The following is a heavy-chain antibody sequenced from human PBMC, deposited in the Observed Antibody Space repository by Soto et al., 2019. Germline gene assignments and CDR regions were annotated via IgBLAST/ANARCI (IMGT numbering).Heavy chain of an antibody. CDR3: ASSYCSGGSCYDYYYGMDV. Sequence: ASVKVSCKASGYTFTSYAMHWVRQAPGQRLEWMGWINAGNGNTKYSQKFQGRVTITRDTSASTAYMELSSLRSEDTAVYYCASSYCSGGSCYDYYYGMDVWGQGTTVTV. J-gene: IGHJ6*02. CDR2: INAGNGNT. V-gene: IGHV1-3*01. D-gene: IGHD2-15*01. CDR1: GYTFTSYA.